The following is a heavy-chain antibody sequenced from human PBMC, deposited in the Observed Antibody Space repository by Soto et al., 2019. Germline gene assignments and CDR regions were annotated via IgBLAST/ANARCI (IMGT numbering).Heavy chain of an antibody. D-gene: IGHD6-6*01. J-gene: IGHJ6*02. CDR3: SSLSSMDV. V-gene: IGHV1-8*01. Sequence: VASVKVSCKASGYTFTSHDIHWLRQASGQGLEWMGSINPYSGNTAFAPKFQDRIAMTRDTSITTAYMESNSLSSGDTAVYFCSSLSSMDVWGQGTTVTVSS. CDR1: GYTFTSHD. CDR2: INPYSGNT.